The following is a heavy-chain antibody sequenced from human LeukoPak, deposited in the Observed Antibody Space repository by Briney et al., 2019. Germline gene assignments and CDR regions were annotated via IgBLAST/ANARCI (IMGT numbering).Heavy chain of an antibody. Sequence: SETLSLTCTVSGVSISSGGNYWSWVRQHPEKGVEWIGCIYYSGTSYYNPSLRSRATISLDTSKNQFSLNLNSVTAADTAVYCATSYYGSGSYQPVWFDPWGQGTLVTVSS. J-gene: IGHJ5*02. CDR3: ATSYYGSGSYQPVWFDP. V-gene: IGHV4-31*03. CDR2: IYYSGTS. D-gene: IGHD3-10*01. CDR1: GVSISSGGNY.